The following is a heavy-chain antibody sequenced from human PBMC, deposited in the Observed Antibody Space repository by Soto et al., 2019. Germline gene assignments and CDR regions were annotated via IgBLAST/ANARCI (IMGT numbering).Heavy chain of an antibody. V-gene: IGHV3-23*01. J-gene: IGHJ6*03. CDR3: AKDDMVVVPAAIHYDYYYMDV. CDR2: ISGSGGST. Sequence: EVQLLESGGGLVQPGGSLRLSCAASGFTFSSYAMSWVRKATGKGREWVSAISGSGGSTYYAVSVKGRFTISRDNSKNALYMQKTSLRAEDTAVYYCAKDDMVVVPAAIHYDYYYMDVWGKGTTVTVSS. D-gene: IGHD2-2*02. CDR1: GFTFSSYA.